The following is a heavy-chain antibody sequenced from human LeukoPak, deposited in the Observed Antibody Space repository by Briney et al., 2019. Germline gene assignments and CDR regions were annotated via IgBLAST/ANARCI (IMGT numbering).Heavy chain of an antibody. Sequence: PGGSLRLSCAASGFTFSSYTMNWVRQAPGQGLEWVSSISTSTNNIHYADSVKGRFTISRDNAKNSLYLQMNSLRPEDTAVYYCARDQTTRTSGSYYYWFDPWGQGTLVTVSS. CDR3: ARDQTTRTSGSYYYWFDP. CDR2: ISTSTNNI. CDR1: GFTFSSYT. V-gene: IGHV3-21*01. J-gene: IGHJ5*02. D-gene: IGHD1-26*01.